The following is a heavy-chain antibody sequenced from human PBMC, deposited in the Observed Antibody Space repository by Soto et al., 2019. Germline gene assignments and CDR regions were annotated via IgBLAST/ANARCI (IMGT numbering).Heavy chain of an antibody. V-gene: IGHV1-46*01. CDR1: GYTXTRYN. J-gene: IGHJ4*02. CDR3: ARVRGGGSEYFFDY. D-gene: IGHD2-15*01. Sequence: GXSXKLSFKASGYTXTRYNVNWGRQAPGQGLEWIAIINPSGRTTYQVQKFEGTVTLTTDTSTSTVYMELSTIRSDDTAVYYCARVRGGGSEYFFDYWGQGILVTVSS. CDR2: INPSGRTT.